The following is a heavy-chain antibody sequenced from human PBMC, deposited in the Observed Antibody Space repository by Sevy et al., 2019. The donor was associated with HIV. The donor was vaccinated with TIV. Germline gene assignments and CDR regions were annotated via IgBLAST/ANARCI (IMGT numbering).Heavy chain of an antibody. D-gene: IGHD6-13*01. CDR3: AKSGGSSSWYLDY. Sequence: GGSLRLSCAASGFTFSSYGMHWVRQAPGKGLEWVAVISYDGSNKYYADSVKGRFIISRDNSKNTLYLQMNSLRAEDTAVYYCAKSGGSSSWYLDYWGQGTLVTVSS. V-gene: IGHV3-30*18. CDR2: ISYDGSNK. J-gene: IGHJ4*02. CDR1: GFTFSSYG.